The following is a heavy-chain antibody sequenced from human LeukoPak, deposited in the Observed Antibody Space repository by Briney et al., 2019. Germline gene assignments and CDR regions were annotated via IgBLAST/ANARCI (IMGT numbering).Heavy chain of an antibody. V-gene: IGHV3-53*01. CDR3: ARENNFGSGMDV. D-gene: IGHD3-10*01. CDR1: GFTFSSNS. CDR2: IYSGGNT. J-gene: IGHJ6*02. Sequence: GGSLRLSCAASGFTFSSNSMNWVRQAPGKGLQWVSVIYSGGNTYYADSVKGRFTISRDNSKNSLYLQMNSLRAEDTALYYCARENNFGSGMDVWGQGTTVTVSS.